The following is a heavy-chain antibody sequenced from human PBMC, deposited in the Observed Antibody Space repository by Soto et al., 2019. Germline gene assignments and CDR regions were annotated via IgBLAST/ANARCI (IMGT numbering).Heavy chain of an antibody. V-gene: IGHV3-30*18. D-gene: IGHD5-18*01. Sequence: QVQLVESGGGVVQPGRSLSLSCAASGFTFSSYGMHWVRQAPGKGLEWVAVISYDGSNKYYADSVKGRFTISRDNSKNTLYLQMYSLRAEDTAVYYCAKGFSYSVIDYWGQGTLVTVSS. CDR3: AKGFSYSVIDY. CDR1: GFTFSSYG. CDR2: ISYDGSNK. J-gene: IGHJ4*02.